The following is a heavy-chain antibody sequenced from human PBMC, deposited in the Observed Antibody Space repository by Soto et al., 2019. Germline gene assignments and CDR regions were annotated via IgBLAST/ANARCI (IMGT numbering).Heavy chain of an antibody. CDR1: GGSISSYY. D-gene: IGHD1-26*01. CDR3: ARDSGSYSDY. J-gene: IGHJ4*02. Sequence: SETLSLTCTVSGGSISSYYWSWIRQPPGKGLEWIGYIYYSGSTNYNPSLKSRVTISVDTSKNQFSLKLSSVTAADTAVYYCARDSGSYSDYWVQGTLVTVSS. V-gene: IGHV4-59*01. CDR2: IYYSGST.